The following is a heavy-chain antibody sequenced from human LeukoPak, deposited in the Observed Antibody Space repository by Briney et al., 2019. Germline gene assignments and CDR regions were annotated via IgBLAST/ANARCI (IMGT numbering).Heavy chain of an antibody. Sequence: GGSLRLSCAASGFTFSSYAMSWVRQAPGKWLEWVSAISGSGGSTYYADSVKGRFTISRDNSKNTLYLQMNSLRAEDTSVYYCARGLAAAGNGDDAFDIWGQGTMVTVSS. CDR3: ARGLAAAGNGDDAFDI. CDR1: GFTFSSYA. V-gene: IGHV3-23*01. CDR2: ISGSGGST. J-gene: IGHJ3*02. D-gene: IGHD6-13*01.